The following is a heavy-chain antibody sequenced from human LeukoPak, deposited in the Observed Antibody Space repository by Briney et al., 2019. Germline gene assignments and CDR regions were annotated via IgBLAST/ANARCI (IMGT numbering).Heavy chain of an antibody. D-gene: IGHD2-2*01. J-gene: IGHJ3*02. CDR2: ISAYNGNT. CDR3: ASPAVYCSSTSCYAHAFDI. Sequence: ASVKVSCKASGYTFTSYGTSWVRQAPGQGLEWMGWISAYNGNTNYAQKLQGRVTMTTDTSTSTAYMELRSLRSDDTAVYYCASPAVYCSSTSCYAHAFDIWGQGAMVTVSS. V-gene: IGHV1-18*01. CDR1: GYTFTSYG.